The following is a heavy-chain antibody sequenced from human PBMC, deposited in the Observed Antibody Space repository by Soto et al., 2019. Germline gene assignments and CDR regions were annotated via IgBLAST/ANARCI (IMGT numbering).Heavy chain of an antibody. CDR1: GGSFSGYF. J-gene: IGHJ3*01. D-gene: IGHD6-19*01. CDR2: VNHNGRN. Sequence: KSSETLSLTCDVYGGSFSGYFWNWIRQSPGKGLEWIGKVNHNGRNNYNPSLKSRVTISLDMSKKQISLKLTSVTAADTAVYYCARGGSSDWQVAFDFWGQGTMVTVSS. CDR3: ARGGSSDWQVAFDF. V-gene: IGHV4-34*01.